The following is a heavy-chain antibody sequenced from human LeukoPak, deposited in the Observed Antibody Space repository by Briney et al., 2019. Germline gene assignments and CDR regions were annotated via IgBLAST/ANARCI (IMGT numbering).Heavy chain of an antibody. CDR1: GFTFSSYS. J-gene: IGHJ4*02. CDR3: ARGTYSYGYCLGY. D-gene: IGHD5-18*01. Sequence: GGSLRLSCAASGFTFSSYSMNWVRQAPGKGLEWVSSISSSSSYIYYADSVKGRFTISRDNAKNSLYLQVNSLRAEDTAVYYCARGTYSYGYCLGYWGQGTLVTVSS. CDR2: ISSSSSYI. V-gene: IGHV3-21*01.